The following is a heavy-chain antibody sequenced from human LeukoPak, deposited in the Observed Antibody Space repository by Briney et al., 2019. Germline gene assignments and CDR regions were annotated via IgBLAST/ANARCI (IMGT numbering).Heavy chain of an antibody. Sequence: GGSLRLSCAASGITFSSYWMSWVRQAPGKGLEWVANIKQDGSEKYYVDSVKGRFSISRDNSKNTLYLQMNSLRAEDTAVYYCAKDALRYFDRNYYFDYWGQGTLVTVSS. J-gene: IGHJ4*02. D-gene: IGHD3-9*01. CDR2: IKQDGSEK. V-gene: IGHV3-7*03. CDR1: GITFSSYW. CDR3: AKDALRYFDRNYYFDY.